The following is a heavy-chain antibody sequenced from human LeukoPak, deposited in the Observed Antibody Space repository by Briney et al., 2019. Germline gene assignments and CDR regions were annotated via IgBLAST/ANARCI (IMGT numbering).Heavy chain of an antibody. D-gene: IGHD5-18*01. CDR2: IKQDGSEK. CDR3: ARGGTRVYSPSDY. J-gene: IGHJ4*02. CDR1: GFTFSSYW. Sequence: QAGGSLRLSCAASGFTFSSYWMTWARQAQGKGREGVANIKQDGSEKYYVDFVKGRFTISRDNAKNSLYLQMNSLRAEDTALYYCARGGTRVYSPSDYWGQGTRVTVSS. V-gene: IGHV3-7*01.